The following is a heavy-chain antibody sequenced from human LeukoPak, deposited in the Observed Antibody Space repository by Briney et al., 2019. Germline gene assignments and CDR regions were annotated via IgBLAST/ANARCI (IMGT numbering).Heavy chain of an antibody. CDR1: GFTFSTSW. V-gene: IGHV3-7*01. D-gene: IGHD2-15*01. CDR2: INPDGRAT. J-gene: IGHJ1*01. CDR3: ASSHDSAGND. Sequence: GGSLRFSCAASGFTFSTSWMSWVRQAPGKGLEWLANINPDGRATSYVDSVKGRFIISRDNAKNSLFLQMSSLRGDDTALYYCASSHDSAGNDWGQGTVVIVYS.